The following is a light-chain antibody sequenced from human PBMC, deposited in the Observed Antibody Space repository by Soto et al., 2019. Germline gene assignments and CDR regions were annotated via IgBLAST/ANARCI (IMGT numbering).Light chain of an antibody. CDR2: DAS. CDR1: QGISNY. J-gene: IGKJ1*01. V-gene: IGKV1-27*01. Sequence: DIQMTQSPSSLSASVGDRVTITCRASQGISNYLAWYQQKPGKVPKLLIYDASTLQSGVPSRFSGSGSGTDFTLTITSLQPEDVATYYGQKCNSALGTFGQGTKVEIK. CDR3: QKCNSALGT.